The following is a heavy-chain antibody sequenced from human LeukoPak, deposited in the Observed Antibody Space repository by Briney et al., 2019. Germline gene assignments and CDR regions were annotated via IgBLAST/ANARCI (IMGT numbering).Heavy chain of an antibody. D-gene: IGHD6-13*01. CDR3: ARDAGGYGFDP. J-gene: IGHJ5*02. CDR1: GGSISSGSYY. Sequence: PSQTLSLTCTVSGGSISSGSYYWSWIRQPAGKGLEWIGRIYTNGSTNYNHSLKSRVTISVDTSKNQFSLKLSSVTAADTAVYYCARDAGGYGFDPWGQGTLGTVSS. CDR2: IYTNGST. V-gene: IGHV4-61*02.